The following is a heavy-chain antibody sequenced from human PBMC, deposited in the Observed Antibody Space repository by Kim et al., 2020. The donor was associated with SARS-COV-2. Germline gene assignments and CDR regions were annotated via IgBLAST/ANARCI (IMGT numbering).Heavy chain of an antibody. V-gene: IGHV3-21*01. Sequence: ADSVKGRFTISRDNAKNSLYLQMNSLRAEDTAVYYCASFSSGCGAEDFGYWGQGTLVTVSS. CDR3: ASFSSGCGAEDFGY. D-gene: IGHD6-19*01. J-gene: IGHJ4*02.